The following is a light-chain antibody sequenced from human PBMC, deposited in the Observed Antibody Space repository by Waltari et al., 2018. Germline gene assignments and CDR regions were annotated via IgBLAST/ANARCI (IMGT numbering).Light chain of an antibody. CDR1: QSISSY. V-gene: IGKV1-39*01. CDR2: AAS. CDR3: QQSYSILYT. Sequence: DIQMTQSPSSLSASVGARVTITCRASQSISSYLNWYQQKPGKAPKLLIYAASSLQSGVPSRFSGSGSGTDFTLTISSLQPEDFATYYCQQSYSILYTFGQGTKLEIK. J-gene: IGKJ2*01.